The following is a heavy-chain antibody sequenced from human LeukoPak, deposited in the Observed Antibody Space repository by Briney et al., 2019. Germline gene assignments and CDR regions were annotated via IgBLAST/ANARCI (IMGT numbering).Heavy chain of an antibody. V-gene: IGHV3-23*01. CDR1: GFTFRSYA. CDR2: IGGNT. CDR3: AKADRWELLPDY. Sequence: PGGSRRLSWAASGFTFRSYAMTWVRQAPGKGLEWVSSIGGNTYYADSVKGRLTISRDNSKNTLYLQMDSLRAEDTAVYYCAKADRWELLPDYWGQGTLVTVSS. D-gene: IGHD1-26*01. J-gene: IGHJ4*02.